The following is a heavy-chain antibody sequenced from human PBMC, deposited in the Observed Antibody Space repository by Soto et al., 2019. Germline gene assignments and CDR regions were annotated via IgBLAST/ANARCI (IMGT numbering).Heavy chain of an antibody. CDR2: ISSSSSYI. J-gene: IGHJ5*02. CDR3: ASDLAVAGTNWFDP. CDR1: GFTFSSYS. V-gene: IGHV3-21*01. D-gene: IGHD6-19*01. Sequence: EVQLVESGGGLVKPGGSLRLSCAASGFTFSSYSMNWVRQAPGKGLEWVSSISSSSSYIYYADSVKGRFTISRDNAKTSLYLQIKSLRAEDTAVYYCASDLAVAGTNWFDPWGQGTLVTVSS.